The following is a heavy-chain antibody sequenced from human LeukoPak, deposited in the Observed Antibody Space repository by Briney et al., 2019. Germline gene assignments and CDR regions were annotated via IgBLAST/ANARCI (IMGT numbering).Heavy chain of an antibody. V-gene: IGHV5-51*01. Sequence: GESLKISCKGSGYRFINYWIGWVRQMPGKGLEWMGTIYPGDSDTRYSPSFQGQVTISADKSITTAYLQWSSLKASDTATYFCASMARDSSRWSLDYWGQGTLVTVSS. D-gene: IGHD6-13*01. CDR3: ASMARDSSRWSLDY. CDR1: GYRFINYW. CDR2: IYPGDSDT. J-gene: IGHJ4*02.